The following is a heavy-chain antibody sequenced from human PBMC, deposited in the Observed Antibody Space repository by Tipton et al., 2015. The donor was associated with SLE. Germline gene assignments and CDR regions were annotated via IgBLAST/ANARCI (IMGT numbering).Heavy chain of an antibody. CDR1: GYRFSTYW. J-gene: IGHJ4*02. V-gene: IGHV5-51*03. CDR2: TYPGESRT. D-gene: IGHD6-19*01. Sequence: QSGAEVKKPGESLRISCQGSGYRFSTYWIAWVRQMPGKGLEWMGITYPGESRTTYSPSFEGQVIISADKSIDTAYLQWSSLRASDTAIYFCARPKYSTSWYPFDYWGQGTLVTVSA. CDR3: ARPKYSTSWYPFDY.